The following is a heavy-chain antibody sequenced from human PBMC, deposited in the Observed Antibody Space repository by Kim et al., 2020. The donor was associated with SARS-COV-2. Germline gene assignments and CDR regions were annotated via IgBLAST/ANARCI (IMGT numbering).Heavy chain of an antibody. Sequence: ASVKVSCKASGYTFTSYAMHWVRQAPGQRLEWMGWINAGNGNTRYSQKFQGRVTITRDTSATTAYMELSSLRSEDTAVYYCASPETGWAGSTHAFDIWGQGTMVTVSS. CDR1: GYTFTSYA. D-gene: IGHD3-10*01. J-gene: IGHJ3*02. CDR3: ASPETGWAGSTHAFDI. CDR2: INAGNGNT. V-gene: IGHV1-3*01.